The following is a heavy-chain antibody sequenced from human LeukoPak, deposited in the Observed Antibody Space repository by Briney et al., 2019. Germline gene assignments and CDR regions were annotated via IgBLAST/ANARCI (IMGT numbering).Heavy chain of an antibody. D-gene: IGHD6-19*01. CDR1: GFTFSSYA. Sequence: GGSLRLSCAASGFTFSSYAMHWVRQAPGKGLEWVAVISYDGSNKYYADSVKGRFTISRDNSKNTLYLQMNSLRAEDTAVYYCARDHQWLVAFDIWGQGTMVTVSS. V-gene: IGHV3-30-3*01. J-gene: IGHJ3*02. CDR2: ISYDGSNK. CDR3: ARDHQWLVAFDI.